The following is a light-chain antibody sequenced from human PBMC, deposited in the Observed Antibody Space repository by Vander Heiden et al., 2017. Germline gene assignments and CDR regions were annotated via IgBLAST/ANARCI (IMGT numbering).Light chain of an antibody. J-gene: IGKJ1*01. Sequence: AIRMTQSPSSFSASTGDRVTINCRPSQGISSYLAWYQQKPGKAPKLLIYAASTLHSGVPSRFSGSGSGTDCTLTISSLQSEDFATYYCQHHDSYPLTFGQGTKVEIK. CDR2: AAS. CDR1: QGISSY. CDR3: QHHDSYPLT. V-gene: IGKV1-8*01.